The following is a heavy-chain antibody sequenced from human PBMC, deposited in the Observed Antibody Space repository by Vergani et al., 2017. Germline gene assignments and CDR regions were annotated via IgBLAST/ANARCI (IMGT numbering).Heavy chain of an antibody. CDR2: IYYSGST. CDR3: AREGRNNYYYYMDV. J-gene: IGHJ6*03. Sequence: QVQLQESGPGLVKPSETLSLTCTVSGGSVSSGSYYWSWIRQPAGKGLEWIGYIYYSGSTNYNPSLKSRVTISVDTSKNQFSLKLSSVTAADTAVYYCAREGRNNYYYYMDVWGKGTTVTVSS. V-gene: IGHV4-61*10. CDR1: GGSVSSGSYY. D-gene: IGHD1-14*01.